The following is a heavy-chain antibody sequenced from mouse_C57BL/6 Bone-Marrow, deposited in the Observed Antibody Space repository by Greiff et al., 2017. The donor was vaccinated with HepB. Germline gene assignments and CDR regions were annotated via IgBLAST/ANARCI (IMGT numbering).Heavy chain of an antibody. CDR2: IRLKSDNYAT. Sequence: DVKLVESGGGLVQPGGSMKLSCVASGFTFSNYWMNWVRQSPEKGLEWVAQIRLKSDNYATHYAESVKGRFTISRDDYKSSVYLQMKNIRAEDTGIYYCTGKTGKDAMDYWGQGTSVTVSS. CDR3: TGKTGKDAMDY. CDR1: GFTFSNYW. J-gene: IGHJ4*01. D-gene: IGHD4-1*01. V-gene: IGHV6-3*01.